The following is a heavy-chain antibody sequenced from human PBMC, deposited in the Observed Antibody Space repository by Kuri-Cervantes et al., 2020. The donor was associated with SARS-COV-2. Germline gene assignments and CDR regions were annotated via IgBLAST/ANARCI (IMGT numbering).Heavy chain of an antibody. D-gene: IGHD3-9*01. CDR1: GGSFSGYY. CDR3: ARVSYDILTGYYLSPTFDY. V-gene: IGHV4-34*01. CDR2: INHSGST. Sequence: SETLSLTCAVYGGSFSGYYWSWIRQPPGKGLEWIGEINHSGSTNYNPSLKSRVTISVDTSQNQFSLKLSSVTAADTAVFFCARVSYDILTGYYLSPTFDYLGQRTLVTVSS. J-gene: IGHJ4*02.